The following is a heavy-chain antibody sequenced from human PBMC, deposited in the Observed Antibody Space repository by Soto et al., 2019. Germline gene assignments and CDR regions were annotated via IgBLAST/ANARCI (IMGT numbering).Heavy chain of an antibody. V-gene: IGHV1-3*01. D-gene: IGHD2-8*01. CDR3: TRDLNGGNPFDY. CDR1: GYTLTNYA. Sequence: QVQLVQSGAEVKTPGASVRVSCKPSGYTLTNYAIHWVRQAAGQSLEWLAWIDPGSGNPTYSPKFRGRITISRDTLSRDKSASTFYMDLSRLTSEDTAVYFCTRDLNGGNPFDYWGQGTLVTVSS. CDR2: IDPGSGNP. J-gene: IGHJ4*02.